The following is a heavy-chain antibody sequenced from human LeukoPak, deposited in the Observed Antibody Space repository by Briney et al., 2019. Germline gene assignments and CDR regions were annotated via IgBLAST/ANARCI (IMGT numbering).Heavy chain of an antibody. V-gene: IGHV3-53*01. Sequence: QPGGSLRLSCAASGFTVSSNYMSWVRQAPGKGLEWVSVIYSGGSTYYADSVKGRFTISRDNAKNSLYLQMNSLRAEDTAVYYCAREGQYSSGGFDYWGQGTLVTVSS. D-gene: IGHD6-19*01. CDR1: GFTVSSNY. CDR2: IYSGGST. J-gene: IGHJ4*02. CDR3: AREGQYSSGGFDY.